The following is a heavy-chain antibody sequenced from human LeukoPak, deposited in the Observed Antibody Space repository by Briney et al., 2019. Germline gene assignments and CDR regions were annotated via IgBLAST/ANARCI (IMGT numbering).Heavy chain of an antibody. CDR3: ARGGNWDLYYFDN. CDR2: IYSGGGGIT. D-gene: IGHD7-27*01. Sequence: GGSLRLSCAASGFTVFSYMNWVRQAPGKGLEWVSVIYSGGGGITYYADSVKGRFTISRDNSKNTLYLQMNSLRAEDTAVYYCARGGNWDLYYFDNWGQGTLVTVSS. CDR1: GFTVFSY. J-gene: IGHJ4*02. V-gene: IGHV3-53*01.